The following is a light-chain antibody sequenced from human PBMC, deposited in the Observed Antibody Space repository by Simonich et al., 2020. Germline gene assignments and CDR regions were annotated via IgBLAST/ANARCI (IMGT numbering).Light chain of an antibody. Sequence: DIVMTQSPLSLPVTPGEPASISCRASQRPLHSNGYNYLDWYLQKPGQYPQLLIYLVSNRASGVPDRCSGSGSGTDFTLKISRVEAEDVGVYYCMQGIHSITFGQGTRLEIK. CDR3: MQGIHSIT. V-gene: IGKV2-28*01. CDR2: LVS. CDR1: QRPLHSNGYNY. J-gene: IGKJ5*01.